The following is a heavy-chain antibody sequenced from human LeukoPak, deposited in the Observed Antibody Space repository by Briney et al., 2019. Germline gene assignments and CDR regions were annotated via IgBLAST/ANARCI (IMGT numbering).Heavy chain of an antibody. CDR3: ATEFNYYGSGSYC. Sequence: GGSLRLSCAASGFTFSKYGMHWVRQAPGKGMEWVAFIRHDGSNNYYTDSVKGRFIISRDNSNNTMYLQMNSLNTEDTAVYYCATEFNYYGSGSYCWGQGTLVTVSS. V-gene: IGHV3-30*02. CDR1: GFTFSKYG. D-gene: IGHD3-10*01. J-gene: IGHJ4*02. CDR2: IRHDGSNN.